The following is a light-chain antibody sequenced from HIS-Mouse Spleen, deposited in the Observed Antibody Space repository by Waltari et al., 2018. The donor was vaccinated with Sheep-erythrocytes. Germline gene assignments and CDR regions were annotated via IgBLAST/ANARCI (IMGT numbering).Light chain of an antibody. Sequence: LQDNQSPSSLSASVGDRVTITCRASQGIRNDLGWYQQKPGKAPKLLIYAASSLQSGVPSRFSGSGSGTDFTLTISSLQPEDFATYYCLQDYNYPWTFGQGTKVEIK. J-gene: IGKJ1*01. CDR1: QGIRND. CDR3: LQDYNYPWT. CDR2: AAS. V-gene: IGKV1-6*01.